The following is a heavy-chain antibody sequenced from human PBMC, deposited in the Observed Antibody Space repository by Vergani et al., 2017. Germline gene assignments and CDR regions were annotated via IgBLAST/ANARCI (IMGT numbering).Heavy chain of an antibody. CDR1: GGSFSGYY. V-gene: IGHV4-34*01. J-gene: IGHJ6*03. CDR3: ARERPYYDILTGYYNPPYYYYYVDV. CDR2: INHSGST. Sequence: QVQLQQWGAGLLKPSETLSLTCAVYGGSFSGYYWSWIRQPPGKGLEWIGEINHSGSTNYNPSLKSRVTISVDTSKNQFSLKLSSVTAADTAVYYCARERPYYDILTGYYNPPYYYYYVDVWGKGTTVTVSS. D-gene: IGHD3-9*01.